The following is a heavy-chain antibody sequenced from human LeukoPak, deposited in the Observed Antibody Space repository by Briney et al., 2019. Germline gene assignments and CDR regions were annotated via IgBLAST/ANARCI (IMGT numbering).Heavy chain of an antibody. Sequence: SETLSLTCAVYGGSFSGYYWSWIRQPPGKGLEWIGEINHSGSTNYNPSLKSRVTISVDTSKNQFSLKLSSVTAADTAVYYCARADSGCDQYYFDYWGQGTLVTVSS. D-gene: IGHD5-12*01. J-gene: IGHJ4*02. CDR1: GGSFSGYY. CDR3: ARADSGCDQYYFDY. V-gene: IGHV4-34*01. CDR2: INHSGST.